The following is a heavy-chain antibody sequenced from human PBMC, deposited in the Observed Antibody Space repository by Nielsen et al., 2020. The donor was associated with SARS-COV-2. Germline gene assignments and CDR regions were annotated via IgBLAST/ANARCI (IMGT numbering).Heavy chain of an antibody. J-gene: IGHJ4*02. Sequence: LRLSCTVSGGSISSGDYYWSWIRQPPGKGLVWIGYIYYSGSTYYNPSLKSRVTISVDTSKNQFSLKLSSVTAADTAVYYCARETMTTVTRGPDYWGQGTLVTVSS. CDR3: ARETMTTVTRGPDY. V-gene: IGHV4-30-4*01. CDR2: IYYSGST. D-gene: IGHD4-17*01. CDR1: GGSISSGDYY.